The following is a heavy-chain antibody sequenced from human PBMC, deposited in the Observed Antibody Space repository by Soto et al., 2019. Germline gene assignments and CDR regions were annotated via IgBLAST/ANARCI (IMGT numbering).Heavy chain of an antibody. Sequence: SLSLSCNFSGFRSGEHAMTWVRQVPGRGLEWVGFIRNTPYGGTTDYAASVRGRFTIARDDSESIAYLQMNSLKTEDSGVYYCSRGSFGYYGPWGPGTLVTVSS. J-gene: IGHJ5*02. V-gene: IGHV3-49*04. CDR1: GFRSGEHA. CDR2: IRNTPYGGTT. CDR3: SRGSFGYYGP. D-gene: IGHD2-2*03.